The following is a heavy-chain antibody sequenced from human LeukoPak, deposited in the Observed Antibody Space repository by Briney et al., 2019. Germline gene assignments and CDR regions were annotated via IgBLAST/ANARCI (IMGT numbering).Heavy chain of an antibody. CDR3: AREYAVTGNFDY. J-gene: IGHJ4*02. CDR1: GFTFSSHS. D-gene: IGHD2-21*02. CDR2: SSSSSSSI. Sequence: GSLRLCCVDCGFTFSSHSMICVRQAPGKGLEWVSFSSSSSSSIKYVDSVKGRFTNSRDNAKNSVYLQMNSLRGEDTAVYYCAREYAVTGNFDYWGQGTLVSVSS. V-gene: IGHV3-21*01.